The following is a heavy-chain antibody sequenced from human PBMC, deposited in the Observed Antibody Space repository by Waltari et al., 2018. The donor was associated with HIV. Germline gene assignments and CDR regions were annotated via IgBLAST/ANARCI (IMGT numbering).Heavy chain of an antibody. Sequence: QVQLVESGGGVVQPGGSLRLSCAASGFTFNTYGIHWVRKAPGKGLEWVTVIGHDGSAKFYADSVEGRFTISRDNSKNTMYLQMNSLRAEDAAVYYCAREGYDYPNLYWHFDLWGRGTQVTVSS. V-gene: IGHV3-30*03. CDR2: IGHDGSAK. J-gene: IGHJ2*01. CDR1: GFTFNTYG. D-gene: IGHD3-16*01. CDR3: AREGYDYPNLYWHFDL.